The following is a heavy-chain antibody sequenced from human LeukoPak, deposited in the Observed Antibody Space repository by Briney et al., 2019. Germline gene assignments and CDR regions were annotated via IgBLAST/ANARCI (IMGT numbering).Heavy chain of an antibody. CDR2: INHSGST. D-gene: IGHD5-18*01. Sequence: PSETLSLTCAVYGGSFSGYYWSWIRQPPGKGLEWIGEINHSGSTNYNPSLKSRVTISVDTSKNQFSLKLSSVTAADTAAYYCATHGPRYSYGYLGYWGQGTLVTVSS. CDR3: ATHGPRYSYGYLGY. V-gene: IGHV4-34*01. J-gene: IGHJ4*02. CDR1: GGSFSGYY.